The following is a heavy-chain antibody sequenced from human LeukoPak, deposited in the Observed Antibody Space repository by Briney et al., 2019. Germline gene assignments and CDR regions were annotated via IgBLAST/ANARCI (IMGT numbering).Heavy chain of an antibody. J-gene: IGHJ6*02. V-gene: IGHV3-23*01. CDR1: GFTVSSYA. CDR3: AKDGRRGNTYYYYYGMDV. D-gene: IGHD2/OR15-2a*01. CDR2: ISGSGGST. Sequence: PGGSLRLSCAASGFTVSSYAMSWVRQAPGKGLEWVSAISGSGGSTYYADSVKGRFTISRDNSKNTLYLQMNSLRAEDTAVYYCAKDGRRGNTYYYYYGMDVWGQGTTVNVSS.